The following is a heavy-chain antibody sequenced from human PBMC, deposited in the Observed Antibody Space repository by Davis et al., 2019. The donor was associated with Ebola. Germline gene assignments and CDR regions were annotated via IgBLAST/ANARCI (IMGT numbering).Heavy chain of an antibody. V-gene: IGHV4-59*08. D-gene: IGHD1-26*01. Sequence: SETLSLTCNVSGGSITNYYWGWIRQSPGQGLEWLGSIFHTGYTYYNSSLETRLTVSLDTSKSQFSLELTSVTAADTAVYYCARIATTPFGYYHYGMDVWGQGTGVTVSS. CDR2: IFHTGYT. CDR1: GGSITNYY. CDR3: ARIATTPFGYYHYGMDV. J-gene: IGHJ6*02.